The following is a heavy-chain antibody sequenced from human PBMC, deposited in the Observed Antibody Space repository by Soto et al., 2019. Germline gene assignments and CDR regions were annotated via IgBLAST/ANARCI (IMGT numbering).Heavy chain of an antibody. D-gene: IGHD1-20*01. CDR2: INPYNHNT. Sequence: QVQLVQSGAGVKKPGASVKVSCKAFGYTFTTYGISWVRQAPGQGLEWMGWINPYNHNTYYAQKIQGRVTMTTDTSTSTAYMELRSLRSDDSAIYYCARAEKWVTGNMGGYWGQGTLVTVYS. CDR3: ARAEKWVTGNMGGY. CDR1: GYTFTTYG. J-gene: IGHJ4*02. V-gene: IGHV1-18*04.